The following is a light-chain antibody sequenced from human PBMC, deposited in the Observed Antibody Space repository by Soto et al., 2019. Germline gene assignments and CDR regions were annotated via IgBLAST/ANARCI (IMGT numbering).Light chain of an antibody. Sequence: VVTQEPSFSVSPGRTVTLTCGLSSGSVSSSDYPSWYQQTPGQAPRTLIYSTNTRSSGVPNRFSGSILGNKAALTITGAQADDEADYYCALYMGSGSWVFGGGTKLTVL. V-gene: IGLV8-61*01. CDR3: ALYMGSGSWV. CDR1: SGSVSSSDY. J-gene: IGLJ3*02. CDR2: STN.